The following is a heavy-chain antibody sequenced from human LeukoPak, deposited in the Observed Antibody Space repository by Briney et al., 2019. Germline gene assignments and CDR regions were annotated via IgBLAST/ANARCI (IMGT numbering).Heavy chain of an antibody. Sequence: PGGSLRLSCEASGFTFSTYGMHWVRQAPGKGLEWITLIPYDGSNKYYADSVKGRSTISRDNSKNTLYLQMNSLRAEDTAVYYCARAGIAAAGDAFDIWGQGTMVTVSS. CDR3: ARAGIAAAGDAFDI. CDR2: IPYDGSNK. V-gene: IGHV3-30*03. J-gene: IGHJ3*02. CDR1: GFTFSTYG. D-gene: IGHD6-13*01.